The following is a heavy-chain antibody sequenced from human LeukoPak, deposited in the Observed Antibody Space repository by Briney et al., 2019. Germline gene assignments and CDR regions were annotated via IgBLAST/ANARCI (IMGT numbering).Heavy chain of an antibody. J-gene: IGHJ4*02. CDR1: GFTFSNYA. D-gene: IGHD6-13*01. CDR3: ARVGIAAAGLIDY. CDR2: INPNDDGRS. V-gene: IGHV3-23*01. Sequence: PGGSLRLSCATSGFTFSNYAMSWIRQAPGKGLEWVSSINPNDDGRSFFANFVEGRSTISRDDSRSAVYLQMNNLRAEDTAVYYCARVGIAAAGLIDYWGQGTLVTVSS.